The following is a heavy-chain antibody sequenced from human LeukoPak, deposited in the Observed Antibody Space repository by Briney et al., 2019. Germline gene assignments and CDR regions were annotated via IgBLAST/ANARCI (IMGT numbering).Heavy chain of an antibody. Sequence: PSETLSLTCTVSGGSISSYYWSWIRQPPGKGLEWIGYIYYSGSNNYNPSLKSRVTISVDTPKNQFSLKLSSVTAADTAVYYCAREPLGSSGYMDVWGKGTTVTVSS. CDR1: GGSISSYY. CDR3: AREPLGSSGYMDV. J-gene: IGHJ6*03. D-gene: IGHD3-10*01. CDR2: IYYSGSN. V-gene: IGHV4-59*01.